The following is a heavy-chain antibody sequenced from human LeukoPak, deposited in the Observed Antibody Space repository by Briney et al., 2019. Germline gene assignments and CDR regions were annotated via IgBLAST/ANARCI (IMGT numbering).Heavy chain of an antibody. CDR1: GFTFTNAW. V-gene: IGHV3-15*01. CDR3: TTDLGTYYHGSQRLIPIDY. D-gene: IGHD3-10*01. Sequence: SGGSLRLSCVDSGFTFTNAWMSWVRQAPGKGLEWIGRIKSKTDGETTNYAEPVRGRFTISRDDSKSAVYLQMNSLKIEDTAVYYCTTDLGTYYHGSQRLIPIDYWGQGTLVTVSS. J-gene: IGHJ4*02. CDR2: IKSKTDGETT.